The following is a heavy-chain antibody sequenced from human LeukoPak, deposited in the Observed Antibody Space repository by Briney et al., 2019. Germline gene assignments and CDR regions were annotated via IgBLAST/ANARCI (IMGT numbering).Heavy chain of an antibody. Sequence: PGGSLRLSCAASGFTVSSNYMSWVRQAPGKGLEWASVIYSGGSTYYADSVKGRFTISRDNSKNTLYLQMNSLRAEDTAVYYCARGGSSSWYYYYYYMDVWGKGTTVTISS. CDR2: IYSGGST. D-gene: IGHD6-13*01. J-gene: IGHJ6*03. V-gene: IGHV3-53*01. CDR1: GFTVSSNY. CDR3: ARGGSSSWYYYYYYMDV.